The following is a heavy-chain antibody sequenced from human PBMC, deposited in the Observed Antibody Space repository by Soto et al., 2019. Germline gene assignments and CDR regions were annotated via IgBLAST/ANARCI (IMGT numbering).Heavy chain of an antibody. D-gene: IGHD3-10*01. V-gene: IGHV4-31*03. CDR2: IYYSGST. CDR1: GGSISSGGYY. Sequence: QVQLQESGPGLVKPSQTLSLNCTVSGGSISSGGYYWSWIRQHPGKGLEWIGYIYYSGSTYYNPSLKSRVTISVDTSKNQFSLKLSSVTAADTAVYYCARDSPSITMVRGVGFDIWGQGTMVTVSS. J-gene: IGHJ3*02. CDR3: ARDSPSITMVRGVGFDI.